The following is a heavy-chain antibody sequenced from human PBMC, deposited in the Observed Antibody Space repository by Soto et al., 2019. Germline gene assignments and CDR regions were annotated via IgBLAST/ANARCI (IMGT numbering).Heavy chain of an antibody. CDR3: MTAPGLNVLF. D-gene: IGHD3-16*01. J-gene: IGHJ4*02. Sequence: EVHLVESGGGLVKPGGSLRLSCVGSGFTFIDAWMSWVRQAPGKGLEWVGRLKSETDGGTADYAAPVEGRCNISRDDSKNTLYLQMNSLKSEDTAVYYCMTAPGLNVLFWGQGALVTVSS. CDR2: LKSETDGGTA. V-gene: IGHV3-15*01. CDR1: GFTFIDAW.